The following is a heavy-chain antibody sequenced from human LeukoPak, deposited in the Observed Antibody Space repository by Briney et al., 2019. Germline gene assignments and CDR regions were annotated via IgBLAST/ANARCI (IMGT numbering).Heavy chain of an antibody. CDR3: AKVSPTGRAFDC. CDR1: GFTVSINY. V-gene: IGHV3-53*01. D-gene: IGHD1-1*01. CDR2: IYTTGKT. J-gene: IGHJ4*02. Sequence: PGGSLRLSCAASGFTVSINYMSWVRHAPGEGLEWVSVIYTTGKTYYADSVKGRFSISRDNSKNTVYLQMNSLRAEDTAVYYCAKVSPTGRAFDCWGQGTLVTVSS.